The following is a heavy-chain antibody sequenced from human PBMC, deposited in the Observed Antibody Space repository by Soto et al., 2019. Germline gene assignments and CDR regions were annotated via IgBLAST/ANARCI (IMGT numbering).Heavy chain of an antibody. J-gene: IGHJ4*02. V-gene: IGHV4-59*01. Sequence: SETLSLTCTVSGGSISSYYWSWIRQPPGKGLEWIGYIYYSGSTNYNPSLKSRVTISVDTSKNQFSLKLSSVTAADTAVYYCARQAALSILPSFDYWGQGTLVTVSS. CDR3: ARQAALSILPSFDY. CDR1: GGSISSYY. CDR2: IYYSGST. D-gene: IGHD1-26*01.